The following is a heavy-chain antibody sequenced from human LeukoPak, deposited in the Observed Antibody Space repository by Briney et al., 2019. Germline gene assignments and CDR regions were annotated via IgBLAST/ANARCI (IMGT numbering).Heavy chain of an antibody. CDR1: GFTFGDYA. J-gene: IGHJ4*02. CDR2: IRSKAYGGTT. V-gene: IGHV3-49*04. CDR3: TRVRSGNDFDY. D-gene: IGHD3-10*01. Sequence: GGSLRLSCTTSGFTFGDYAMSWVRHAPGKGLEWVGFIRSKAYGGTTQYAASVKGRFTISRDDPKSIAYLQMSSLKTEDTAVYYCTRVRSGNDFDYWGQGTLVTVSS.